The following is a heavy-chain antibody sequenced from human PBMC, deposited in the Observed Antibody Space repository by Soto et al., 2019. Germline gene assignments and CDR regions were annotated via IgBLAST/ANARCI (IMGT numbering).Heavy chain of an antibody. J-gene: IGHJ6*02. CDR3: ARARIRYYYYYYGMDV. Sequence: SETMSLTCTFSGGSVSSGSYYWSWIRQPPGKGLEWIGYIYYSGSTNYNPSLKSRVTISVDTSKNQFSLKLSSVTAADTAVYYCARARIRYYYYYYGMDVWGQGTTVTVSS. CDR1: GGSVSSGSYY. V-gene: IGHV4-61*01. CDR2: IYYSGST.